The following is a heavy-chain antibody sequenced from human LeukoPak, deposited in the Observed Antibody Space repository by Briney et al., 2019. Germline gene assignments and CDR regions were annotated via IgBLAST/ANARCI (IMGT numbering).Heavy chain of an antibody. CDR3: ARDGRRYYYDSSGYPGMPYYFDC. D-gene: IGHD3-22*01. J-gene: IGHJ4*02. Sequence: SETLSLTCAVYGGSFSGYYWSWIRQPPGKGLEWIGEINHSGSTNYNPSLKSRVTISVDTSKNQLSLKLSSVTAADTAVYYCARDGRRYYYDSSGYPGMPYYFDCWGQGTLVTVSS. V-gene: IGHV4-34*01. CDR2: INHSGST. CDR1: GGSFSGYY.